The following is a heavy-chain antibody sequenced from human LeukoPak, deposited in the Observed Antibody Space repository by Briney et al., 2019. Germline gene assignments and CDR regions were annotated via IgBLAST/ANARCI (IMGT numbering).Heavy chain of an antibody. J-gene: IGHJ3*02. CDR1: GGSISSYY. CDR2: IYYSGST. Sequence: SETLSLTCTVSGGSISSYYWSWIRQPPGKGLEWIGYIYYSGSTNYNPSLKSRVTISVDTSKNQFSLKLSSVTAADAAVYYCARDDPSIVGATENAFDIWGQGTMVTVSS. V-gene: IGHV4-59*01. CDR3: ARDDPSIVGATENAFDI. D-gene: IGHD1-26*01.